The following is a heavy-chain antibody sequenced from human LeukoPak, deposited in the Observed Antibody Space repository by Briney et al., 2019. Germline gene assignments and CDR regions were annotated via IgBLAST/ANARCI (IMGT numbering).Heavy chain of an antibody. CDR3: ARVRGYIEWLPELDAFDI. J-gene: IGHJ3*02. CDR1: GYTFTSYG. V-gene: IGHV1-18*01. Sequence: ASVKVSCKASGYTFTSYGISWVRQAPGQGLEWTGWISAYNGNTNYAQKLQGRVTMTTDTSTSTSYMELRSLRSDDTAVYYCARVRGYIEWLPELDAFDIWGQGTMVTVSS. D-gene: IGHD3-3*01. CDR2: ISAYNGNT.